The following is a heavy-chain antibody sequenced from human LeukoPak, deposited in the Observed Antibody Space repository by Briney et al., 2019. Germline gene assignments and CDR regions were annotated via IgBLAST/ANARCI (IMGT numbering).Heavy chain of an antibody. CDR1: GFTFSNYA. Sequence: AGGSLRLSCAASGFTFSNYAMSWVRQAPGKGLEWVSAISGSGGSTYYADSVKGRFTISRDNSKNTLYPQMNSLRAEDTAVYYCAKHTVTTDSWFDPWGQGTLVTVSS. CDR3: AKHTVTTDSWFDP. J-gene: IGHJ5*02. CDR2: ISGSGGST. V-gene: IGHV3-23*01. D-gene: IGHD4-17*01.